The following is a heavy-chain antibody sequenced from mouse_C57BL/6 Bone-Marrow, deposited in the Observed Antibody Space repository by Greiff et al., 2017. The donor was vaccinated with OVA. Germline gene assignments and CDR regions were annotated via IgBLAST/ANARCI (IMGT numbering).Heavy chain of an antibody. CDR3: ARLYAMDY. CDR1: GFTFSDFY. V-gene: IGHV5-12*01. CDR2: ISNGGGST. J-gene: IGHJ4*01. Sequence: EVKVVESGGGLVQPGGSLKLSCAASGFTFSDFYMYWIRQTPEKRLEWVAYISNGGGSTYYPDTVKGRFTISRDNSKNTLYMQISSLKSEDTAMFYCARLYAMDYWGQGTSVTVSS.